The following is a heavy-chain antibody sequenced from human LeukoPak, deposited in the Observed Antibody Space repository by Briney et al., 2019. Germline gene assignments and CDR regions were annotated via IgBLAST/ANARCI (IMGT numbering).Heavy chain of an antibody. V-gene: IGHV1-18*01. CDR3: ARTNLDCKNGVCYDY. J-gene: IGHJ4*02. Sequence: ASVKVSCKASDYTFTNYGVSWVRQAPGQGLEWMGWISAYNGKTYYAQKFQGRVTVTTDTSTSTAYMDLRSLGSDDTAVYYCARTNLDCKNGVCYDYWGQGTPVTVSS. CDR1: DYTFTNYG. CDR2: ISAYNGKT. D-gene: IGHD2-8*01.